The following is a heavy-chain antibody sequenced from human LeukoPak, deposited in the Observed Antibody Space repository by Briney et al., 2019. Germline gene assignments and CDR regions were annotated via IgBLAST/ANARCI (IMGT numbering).Heavy chain of an antibody. Sequence: SVKVSCKASGGTFSSYAISWVRQAPGQGLEWMGGIIPIFGTANYAQKFQGRVTITADESTSTAYMELSSLRSEDTAVYYCARGPLYCSSTSCYGPGYYYYYYMDVWGKGTTVTVSS. CDR2: IIPIFGTA. CDR1: GGTFSSYA. J-gene: IGHJ6*03. V-gene: IGHV1-69*13. CDR3: ARGPLYCSSTSCYGPGYYYYYYMDV. D-gene: IGHD2-2*01.